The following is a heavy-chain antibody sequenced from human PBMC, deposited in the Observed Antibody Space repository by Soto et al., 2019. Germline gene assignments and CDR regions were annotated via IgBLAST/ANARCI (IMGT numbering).Heavy chain of an antibody. CDR2: IIGSGGST. CDR3: AKAQGYYYDSSGYFGY. J-gene: IGHJ4*02. CDR1: GXTFSSYS. Sequence: GSLRLSCAASGXTFSSYSMSWVRQAPGKGLEWVSAIIGSGGSTYYADYVKGLFNISRENSKNTLYLQMNSLRAEHPALYYCAKAQGYYYDSSGYFGYWGQGTLGTVS. D-gene: IGHD3-22*01. V-gene: IGHV3-23*01.